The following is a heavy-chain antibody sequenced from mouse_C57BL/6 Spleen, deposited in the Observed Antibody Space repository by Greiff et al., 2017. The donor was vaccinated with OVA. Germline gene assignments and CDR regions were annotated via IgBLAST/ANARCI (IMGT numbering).Heavy chain of an antibody. CDR3: GGYSNYDWYFDV. Sequence: VQLKQSGPELVKPGASVKMSCKASGYTFTDYNMHWVKQSHGKSLEWIGYINPNNGGTSYNQKFKGKATLTVNKSSSTAYMELRSLTSEDSAVYYCGGYSNYDWYFDVWGTGTTVTVSS. V-gene: IGHV1-22*01. D-gene: IGHD2-5*01. CDR1: GYTFTDYN. CDR2: INPNNGGT. J-gene: IGHJ1*03.